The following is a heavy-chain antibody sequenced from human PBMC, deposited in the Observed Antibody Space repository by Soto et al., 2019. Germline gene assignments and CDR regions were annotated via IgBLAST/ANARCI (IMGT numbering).Heavy chain of an antibody. D-gene: IGHD6-19*01. CDR1: GFTFSSYA. CDR2: ISYDGSNK. J-gene: IGHJ6*02. Sequence: GGSLRLSCAASGFTFSSYAMHWVRQAPGKGLEWVAVISYDGSNKYYADSVKGRFTISRDNSKNTLYLQMNSLRAEDTAVYYCARDGEKWLSYYYYYGMDVWGQGTTVTVSS. V-gene: IGHV3-30-3*01. CDR3: ARDGEKWLSYYYYYGMDV.